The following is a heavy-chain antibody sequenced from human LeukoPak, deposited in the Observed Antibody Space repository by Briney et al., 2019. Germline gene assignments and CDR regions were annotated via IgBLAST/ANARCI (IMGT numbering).Heavy chain of an antibody. D-gene: IGHD6-19*01. Sequence: GGSLRLSCAASGFTSSSYGMRWVRQAPGKGLEWVSAISGSGGSTYYADSVKGRFTISRDNSKNTLYLQMNSLRAEDTAAYYCAKDNAYSSGWLYYFDYWGQGTLVTVSS. CDR1: GFTSSSYG. CDR3: AKDNAYSSGWLYYFDY. CDR2: ISGSGGST. V-gene: IGHV3-23*01. J-gene: IGHJ4*02.